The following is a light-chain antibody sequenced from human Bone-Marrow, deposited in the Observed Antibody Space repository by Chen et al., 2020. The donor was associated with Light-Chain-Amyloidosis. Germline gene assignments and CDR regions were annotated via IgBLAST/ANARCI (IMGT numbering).Light chain of an antibody. CDR3: QSADSSGTYEVI. J-gene: IGLJ2*01. CDR2: RDT. Sequence: SYELTPPPPVSVSPRQTARVTRPGDDLPTKYAYWYQQKPGQAPVLVIHRDTERPSGISERFSGSSSGTTATLTISGVQAEDEADYHCQSADSSGTYEVIFGGGTKLTVL. CDR1: DLPTKY. V-gene: IGLV3-25*03.